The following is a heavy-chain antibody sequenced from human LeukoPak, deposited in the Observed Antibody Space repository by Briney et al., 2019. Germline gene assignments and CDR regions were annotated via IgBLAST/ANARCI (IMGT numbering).Heavy chain of an antibody. Sequence: SETLSLTCAVSGGSISSSNWWSWVRQPAGKGLEWIGEIYHSGSTNYNPSLKSRVTISVDKSKNQFSLKLSSVTAADTAVYYCARVFKDSSGWYVFDYWGQGTLVTVSS. CDR2: IYHSGST. CDR1: GGSISSSNW. V-gene: IGHV4-4*02. D-gene: IGHD6-19*01. CDR3: ARVFKDSSGWYVFDY. J-gene: IGHJ4*02.